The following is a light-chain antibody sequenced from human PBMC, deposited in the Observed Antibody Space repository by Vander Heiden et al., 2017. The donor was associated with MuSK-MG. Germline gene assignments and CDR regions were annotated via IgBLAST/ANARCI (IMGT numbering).Light chain of an antibody. CDR3: QQYKNWPPWT. CDR1: HSVDSD. Sequence: ETVMTQSPGTLSVSTGDRVTLSCRASHSVDSDLAWFHQRPGQAPRLLVHGASTTATGIPDRLIGSGFGTDFTLTITSRQSEDSGVYFCQQYKNWPPWTFGQGTKVEIK. J-gene: IGKJ1*01. V-gene: IGKV3D-15*01. CDR2: GAS.